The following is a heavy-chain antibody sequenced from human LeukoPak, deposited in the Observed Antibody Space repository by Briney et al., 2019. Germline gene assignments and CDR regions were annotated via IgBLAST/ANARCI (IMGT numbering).Heavy chain of an antibody. CDR3: ARDVPRLITFGGVIVSAFDI. V-gene: IGHV4-34*01. D-gene: IGHD3-16*02. CDR1: GGSFSGYY. J-gene: IGHJ3*02. CDR2: INHSGST. Sequence: SETLSLTCAVYGGSFSGYYWSWIRQPPGKGLEWIGEINHSGSTNYNPSLKSLVTISVDTSKNQFSLKLSSVTAADTAVYYCARDVPRLITFGGVIVSAFDIWGQGTMVTVSS.